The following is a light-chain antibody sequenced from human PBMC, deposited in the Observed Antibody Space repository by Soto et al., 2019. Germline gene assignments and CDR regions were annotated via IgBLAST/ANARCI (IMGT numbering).Light chain of an antibody. J-gene: IGKJ2*01. Sequence: EIVLTQSPGTLSLSPGERATLSCRASQSVSSSYLAWYQQKPGQAPRLLIHGASSRATGIADRFSGSGSGTDFTLTVGRLEPEDFAVYYCQQYGSSPLYTFGQGTKLEI. V-gene: IGKV3-20*01. CDR2: GAS. CDR1: QSVSSSY. CDR3: QQYGSSPLYT.